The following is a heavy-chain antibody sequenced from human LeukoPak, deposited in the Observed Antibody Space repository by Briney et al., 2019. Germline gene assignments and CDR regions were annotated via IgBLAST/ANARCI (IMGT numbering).Heavy chain of an antibody. CDR1: GFTFSSYW. CDR2: INSDGSNT. D-gene: IGHD4-17*01. Sequence: GGSLRLSCAASGFTFSSYWMHWVRQAPGTGLVWVSRINSDGSNTTYADFVTGRFSISRDNAKNTLYLHMNSLRAEDTAVYYCAMFGDYNVDWGQGTLVTVSS. J-gene: IGHJ4*02. V-gene: IGHV3-74*03. CDR3: AMFGDYNVD.